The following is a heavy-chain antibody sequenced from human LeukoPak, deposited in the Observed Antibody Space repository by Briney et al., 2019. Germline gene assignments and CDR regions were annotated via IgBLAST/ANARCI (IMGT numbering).Heavy chain of an antibody. J-gene: IGHJ4*02. CDR3: ARRAGAYSHPYDY. V-gene: IGHV3-53*01. CDR1: GFTSSSYS. D-gene: IGHD4/OR15-4a*01. CDR2: IFSST. Sequence: GGSLRLSCAASGFTSSSYSVNWVRQAPGKGLEWVSFIFSSTHYSDSVKGRFTISRDNSKNTLYLQMNSLRAEDTAVYYCARRAGAYSHPYDYWGQGTLVTVSS.